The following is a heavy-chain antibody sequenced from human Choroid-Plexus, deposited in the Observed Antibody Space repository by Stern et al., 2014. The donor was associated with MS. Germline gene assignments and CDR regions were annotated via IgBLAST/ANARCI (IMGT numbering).Heavy chain of an antibody. D-gene: IGHD3-3*01. CDR3: ARDQRGITIFGVVTDYYYLGMDV. CDR1: GYIFTGYY. V-gene: IGHV1-2*02. Sequence: QVQLGQSGAEVKKPGASGKVSCKTSGYIFTGYYIHWVRQAPGQGLEWLAWINPNTGGTKTAQKFQGRVTMSRVTSISTAYVELSSLTADDTAVYYCARDQRGITIFGVVTDYYYLGMDVWGQGTTVTVSS. CDR2: INPNTGGT. J-gene: IGHJ6*02.